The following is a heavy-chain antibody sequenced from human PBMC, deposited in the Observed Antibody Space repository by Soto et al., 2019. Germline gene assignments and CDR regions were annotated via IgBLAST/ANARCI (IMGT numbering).Heavy chain of an antibody. J-gene: IGHJ4*02. D-gene: IGHD6-19*01. CDR2: ISGSGSST. CDR1: GFTFSSYA. V-gene: IGHV3-23*01. CDR3: ASRSSGWYFDY. Sequence: EVQLLESGGGLVQPGGSLRLSCAASGFTFSSYAMNWVRQAPGKGLEWVSVISGSGSSTYYPDSVKGRFTISRDNSKNTLYHQMNSLRAEDTAVYYCASRSSGWYFDYWGQGTLVTVSS.